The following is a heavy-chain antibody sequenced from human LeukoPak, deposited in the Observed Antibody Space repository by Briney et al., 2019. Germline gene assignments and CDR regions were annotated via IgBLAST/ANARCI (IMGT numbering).Heavy chain of an antibody. CDR1: GFTFSSYA. D-gene: IGHD3-22*01. CDR3: AKDRVITMIVVVISGFDY. CDR2: ISGSGGST. V-gene: IGHV3-23*01. J-gene: IGHJ4*02. Sequence: GGSLRLSCAASGFTFSSYAMSWVRQAPGKGLEWVSAISGSGGSTYYADSVKGWFTISRDNSKNTLYLQMNSLRAEDTAVYYCAKDRVITMIVVVISGFDYWGQGTLVTVSS.